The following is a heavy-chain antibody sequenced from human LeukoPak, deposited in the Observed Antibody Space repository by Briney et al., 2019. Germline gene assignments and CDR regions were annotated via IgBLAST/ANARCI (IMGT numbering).Heavy chain of an antibody. V-gene: IGHV1-18*01. J-gene: IGHJ4*02. CDR2: ISACNGNT. Sequence: ASVKVSCKASGYTFTSYGISWVRQAPGQGLEWMGWISACNGNTNYAQKLQGRVTMTTDTSTSTAYMELRSLRSDDTAVYYCARDGAVVPANVADYWGQGTLVTVSS. CDR3: ARDGAVVPANVADY. D-gene: IGHD2-2*01. CDR1: GYTFTSYG.